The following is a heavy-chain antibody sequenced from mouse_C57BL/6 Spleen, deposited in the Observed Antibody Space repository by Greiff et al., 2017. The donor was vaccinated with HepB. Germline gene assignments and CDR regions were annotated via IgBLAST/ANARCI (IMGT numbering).Heavy chain of an antibody. V-gene: IGHV1-26*01. CDR2: INPNNGGT. J-gene: IGHJ3*01. CDR1: GYTFTDYY. Sequence: EVQLQQSGPELVKPGASVKISCKASGYTFTDYYMNWVKQSHGKSLEWIGDINPNNGGTSYNQKFKGKATLTVDKSSSTAYMELRSLTSEDSAVYYCASSSGYYFAYWGQGTLVTVSA. D-gene: IGHD3-2*02. CDR3: ASSSGYYFAY.